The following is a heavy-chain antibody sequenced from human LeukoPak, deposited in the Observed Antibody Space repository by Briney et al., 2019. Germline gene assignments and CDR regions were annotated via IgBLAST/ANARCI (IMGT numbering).Heavy chain of an antibody. D-gene: IGHD6-19*01. CDR1: GYTFTGYY. V-gene: IGHV1-2*06. J-gene: IGHJ4*02. CDR2: INPNSGGT. CDR3: ARESSVWYYHY. Sequence: ASVKVSCKASGYTFTGYYMHWVRQAPGQGLEWMGRINPNSGGTNYAQKFQGSVTMTRDTSISTAYMELSRPRSDDTAVYYCARESSVWYYHYWGQGTLVTVSS.